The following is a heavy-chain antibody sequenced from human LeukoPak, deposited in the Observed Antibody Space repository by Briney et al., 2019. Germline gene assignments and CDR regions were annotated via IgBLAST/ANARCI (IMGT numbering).Heavy chain of an antibody. CDR1: GSRFTNYW. D-gene: IGHD6-19*01. CDR2: IYPGDSDT. Sequence: GESLKISCKGSGSRFTNYWIGWVRQMPGKGLEWMGVIYPGDSDTRYSPSFQGQVTISVDKSISTAYLHWSSLKASDTAMYYCARPLDAVAGTSSDYWGQGTLLTVSS. V-gene: IGHV5-51*01. CDR3: ARPLDAVAGTSSDY. J-gene: IGHJ4*02.